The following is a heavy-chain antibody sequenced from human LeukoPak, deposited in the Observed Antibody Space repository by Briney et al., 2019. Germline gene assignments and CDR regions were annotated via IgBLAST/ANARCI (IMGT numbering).Heavy chain of an antibody. D-gene: IGHD4-23*01. Sequence: SETLSLTCAVYGGSFSGYYWSWIRQPPGKGLEWIGEINHSGSTNYNPSLKSRVTISVDTSKNQFSLKLSSVTAADTAVYYCARGVEADYGGTPFDYWGQGTLVTVSS. V-gene: IGHV4-34*01. J-gene: IGHJ4*02. CDR2: INHSGST. CDR1: GGSFSGYY. CDR3: ARGVEADYGGTPFDY.